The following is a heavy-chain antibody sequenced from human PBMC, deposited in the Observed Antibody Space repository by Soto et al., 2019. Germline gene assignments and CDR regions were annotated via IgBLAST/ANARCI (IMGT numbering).Heavy chain of an antibody. V-gene: IGHV3-30*04. J-gene: IGHJ4*02. CDR2: ISKDGSNT. CDR1: GFTFSRHA. CDR3: VRSRSGAVADSFDY. D-gene: IGHD3-10*01. Sequence: QVQLVESGGGVVQPGRSLRVSCAASGFTFSRHAIHWVRQAPGKGLGWVAVISKDGSNTYYVDSVKGRFTISRDNSKNTLYLQMNSLGDEDTAVYYCVRSRSGAVADSFDYWGQGTQVTVSA.